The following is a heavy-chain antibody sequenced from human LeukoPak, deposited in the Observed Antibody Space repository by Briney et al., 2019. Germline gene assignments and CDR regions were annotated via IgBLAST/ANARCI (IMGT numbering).Heavy chain of an antibody. CDR3: ARGGGGSSWFNMYYYYMDV. Sequence: ASVKVSCKASGYTFTGYCMHWVRQAPGQGLEWMGWINPNSGGTNYAEKFQGRVTMTRNTSISTAYMELSSLRSEDTAVYYCARGGGGSSWFNMYYYYMDVWGKGTTVTISS. V-gene: IGHV1-2*02. D-gene: IGHD6-13*01. J-gene: IGHJ6*03. CDR2: INPNSGGT. CDR1: GYTFTGYC.